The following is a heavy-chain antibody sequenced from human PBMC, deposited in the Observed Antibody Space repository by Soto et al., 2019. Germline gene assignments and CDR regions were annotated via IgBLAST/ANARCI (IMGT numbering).Heavy chain of an antibody. V-gene: IGHV3-30-3*01. CDR3: ARDRADYEGYCQH. CDR1: GLPFSDYA. Sequence: QVPLVESGGGVVQPGRSLRLSCEASGLPFSDYALHWVRQAPGKGLEWLAVISHDGSNTFYADSVKGRFTASRDNSRNTLYLQMNSLRTEDTAVYFCARDRADYEGYCQHWGQGTLVIVSS. D-gene: IGHD4-17*01. CDR2: ISHDGSNT. J-gene: IGHJ1*01.